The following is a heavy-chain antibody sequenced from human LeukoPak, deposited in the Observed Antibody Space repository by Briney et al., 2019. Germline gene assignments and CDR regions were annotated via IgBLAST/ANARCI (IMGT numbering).Heavy chain of an antibody. Sequence: PGGSLRLSCAASGFTFSSYSMNWVRQAPGKGLEWVSCISSSSSYIHYADSVKGRFTISRDNAKNSLYLQMNSLRAEDTAVYYCARDSNYMDVWGKGTTVTVSS. CDR2: ISSSSSYI. J-gene: IGHJ6*03. CDR3: ARDSNYMDV. CDR1: GFTFSSYS. V-gene: IGHV3-21*01. D-gene: IGHD2-2*01.